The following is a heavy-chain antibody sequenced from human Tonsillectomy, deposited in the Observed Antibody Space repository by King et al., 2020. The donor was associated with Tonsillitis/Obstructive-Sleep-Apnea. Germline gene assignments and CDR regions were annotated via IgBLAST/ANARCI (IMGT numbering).Heavy chain of an antibody. V-gene: IGHV3-11*05. CDR1: GFTFSDYY. CDR3: ARMQTDWGSGYYSYYMDV. CDR2: ISRSSSYT. J-gene: IGHJ6*03. Sequence: VQLVESGGGLVKPGGSLRLSCAASGFTFSDYYMSWIRQAPGKGLEWVSYISRSSSYTNYADSVKGRFTISRDNAKNSLYLQMNSLRAEDTAVYYCARMQTDWGSGYYSYYMDVWGKGTTVTVSS. D-gene: IGHD7-27*01.